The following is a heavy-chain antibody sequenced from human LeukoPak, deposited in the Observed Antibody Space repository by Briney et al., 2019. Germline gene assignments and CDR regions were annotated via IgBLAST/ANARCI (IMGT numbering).Heavy chain of an antibody. J-gene: IGHJ4*02. D-gene: IGHD1-26*01. CDR3: ARGISGSYGRDY. V-gene: IGHV3-33*08. CDR1: GFTFSSYW. CDR2: IWYDGSNK. Sequence: GGSLRLSCAASGFTFSSYWMNWARQAPGKGLEWVAVIWYDGSNKYYADSVKGRFTISRDNSKNTLYLQMSSLTAEDTAVYYCARGISGSYGRDYWGQGTLVTVSS.